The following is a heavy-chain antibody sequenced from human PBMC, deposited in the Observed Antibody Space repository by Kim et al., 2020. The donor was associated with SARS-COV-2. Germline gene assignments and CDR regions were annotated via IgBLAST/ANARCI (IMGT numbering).Heavy chain of an antibody. CDR2: MYYSGST. Sequence: ETLSLTCTVSGGSVSSGSYYWNWIRQPPGKGLEWIGYMYYSGSTNYNPSLKSRVTISVDTSKNQFSLKLSSVTAADTAVYYCARITGNYDRWFDPWGQGTLVTVSS. D-gene: IGHD1-7*01. V-gene: IGHV4-61*01. CDR3: ARITGNYDRWFDP. J-gene: IGHJ5*02. CDR1: GGSVSSGSYY.